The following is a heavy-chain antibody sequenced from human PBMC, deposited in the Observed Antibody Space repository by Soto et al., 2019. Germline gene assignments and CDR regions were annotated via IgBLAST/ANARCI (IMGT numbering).Heavy chain of an antibody. CDR1: GGSITGYY. CDR3: ARHSYYSNPLRFDP. D-gene: IGHD4-4*01. Sequence: QVQLQESGPGLVQPSETLSLTCTVSGGSITGYYWSWIRQPPGKGPEWIGNIHYSGSTNYNPSLKSRVTISVDTYKNQFSLRLSSVTAAETAVYYCARHSYYSNPLRFDPWGQGTLVTVSS. V-gene: IGHV4-59*08. J-gene: IGHJ5*02. CDR2: IHYSGST.